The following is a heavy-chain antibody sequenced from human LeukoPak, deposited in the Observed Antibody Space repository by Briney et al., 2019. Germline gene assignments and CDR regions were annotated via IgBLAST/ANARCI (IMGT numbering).Heavy chain of an antibody. V-gene: IGHV1-24*01. Sequence: ASVKVSCKVSGYTLTELSMHWVRQAPGKGLEWMGGFDPEDGETIYAQKFQGRVTITADESTSTAYMELSSLRSEDTAVYYCARASLPKYDFWSGYSDYFDYWGQGTLVTVSS. CDR1: GYTLTELS. CDR3: ARASLPKYDFWSGYSDYFDY. CDR2: FDPEDGET. J-gene: IGHJ4*02. D-gene: IGHD3-3*01.